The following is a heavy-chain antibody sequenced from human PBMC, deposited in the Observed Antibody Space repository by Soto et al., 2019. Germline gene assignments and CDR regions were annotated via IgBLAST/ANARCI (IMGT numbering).Heavy chain of an antibody. CDR2: IIPILGIA. Sequence: QVQLVQSGAEVKKPGSSVKVSCKASGGTFSSYTISWVRQAPGQGLEWMGRIIPILGIANYAQKFQGRVTITAXXSXSXXYLDLSSLSSEDTSVSYCARVCSSTRGDGYNWFDPWGQGTLVTVSS. D-gene: IGHD2-2*01. CDR3: ARVCSSTRGDGYNWFDP. J-gene: IGHJ5*02. V-gene: IGHV1-69*02. CDR1: GGTFSSYT.